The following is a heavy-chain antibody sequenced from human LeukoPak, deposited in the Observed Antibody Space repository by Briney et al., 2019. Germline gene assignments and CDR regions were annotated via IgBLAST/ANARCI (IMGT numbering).Heavy chain of an antibody. Sequence: GGALRLSCAASGFTFNSYAMSWVRQAPGNGLEWVSAISGSGGSTYYADSVKGRFTISRDNSKNTLYLQMNSLRAEDTAVYYCAGDLKKIQLWAPRGSGPWGQGTLVTVSS. V-gene: IGHV3-23*01. CDR1: GFTFNSYA. CDR3: AGDLKKIQLWAPRGSGP. D-gene: IGHD5-18*01. CDR2: ISGSGGST. J-gene: IGHJ5*02.